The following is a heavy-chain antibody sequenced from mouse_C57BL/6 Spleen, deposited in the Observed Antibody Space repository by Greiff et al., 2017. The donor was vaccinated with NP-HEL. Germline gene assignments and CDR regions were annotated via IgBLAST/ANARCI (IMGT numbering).Heavy chain of an antibody. D-gene: IGHD2-4*01. CDR2: ISSGSSTI. CDR3: ARDDYDEGDYYAMDY. Sequence: EVQLVESGGGLVKPGGSLKLSCAASGFTFSDYGMHWVRQAPEKGLEWVAYISSGSSTIYYADTVKGRFTISRDNAKNTLFLQMTSLRSEDTAMYYCARDDYDEGDYYAMDYWGQGTSVTVSS. J-gene: IGHJ4*01. V-gene: IGHV5-17*01. CDR1: GFTFSDYG.